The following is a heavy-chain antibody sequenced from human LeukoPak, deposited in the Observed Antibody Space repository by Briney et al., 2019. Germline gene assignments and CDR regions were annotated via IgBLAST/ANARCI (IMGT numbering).Heavy chain of an antibody. J-gene: IGHJ4*02. V-gene: IGHV1-2*04. CDR1: GYTFTGYY. D-gene: IGHD3-10*01. Sequence: GASVKVSCKASGYTFTGYYMHWVRQAPGQGLEWMGWINPNSGGTNYAQKFQGWVTMTRDTSISTAYMELSRLRSDDTAVYYCARESGFGYGSGSGPDFDYWGQGTLVTVSS. CDR3: ARESGFGYGSGSGPDFDY. CDR2: INPNSGGT.